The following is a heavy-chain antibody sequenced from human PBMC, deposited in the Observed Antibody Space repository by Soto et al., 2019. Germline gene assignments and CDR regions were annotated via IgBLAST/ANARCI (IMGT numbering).Heavy chain of an antibody. CDR3: ARYGLDYYYYGMDV. D-gene: IGHD4-17*01. Sequence: TSETLSLTCTVSGGSISSYYWSWIRQPPGKGLEWIGYIYYSGSTNYNPSLKSRVTISVATSKNQFSLKLSSVTAADTAVYYCARYGLDYYYYGMDVWGQGTTVTISS. V-gene: IGHV4-59*01. CDR1: GGSISSYY. CDR2: IYYSGST. J-gene: IGHJ6*02.